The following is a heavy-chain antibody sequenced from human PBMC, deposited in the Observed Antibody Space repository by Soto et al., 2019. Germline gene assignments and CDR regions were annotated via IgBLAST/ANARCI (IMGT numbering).Heavy chain of an antibody. J-gene: IGHJ4*02. CDR1: GFTFSDYW. Sequence: EVQLVESGGGFVQPGGSLRVSCAASGFTFSDYWMLWVRHAPGKGLVWVSRIKGDGSRIDFADSVRGRFTISRDNAENTVVLQLNSLGADAAAGSYCGRGAYHAYYIANWGQGTLVTFSS. CDR3: GRGAYHAYYIAN. V-gene: IGHV3-74*01. D-gene: IGHD3-10*01. CDR2: IKGDGSRI.